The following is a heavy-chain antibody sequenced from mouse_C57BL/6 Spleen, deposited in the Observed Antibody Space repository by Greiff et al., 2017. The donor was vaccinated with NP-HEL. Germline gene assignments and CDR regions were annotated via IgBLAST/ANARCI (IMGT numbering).Heavy chain of an antibody. V-gene: IGHV1-55*01. J-gene: IGHJ3*01. CDR1: GYTFTSYW. Sequence: QVQLQQPGAELVKPGASVKMSCKASGYTFTSYWITWVKQRPGQGLEWIGDIYPGSGSTNYNEKFRSKATLTVDTSSSTAYMQHSSLTSEDSAVYYCARGGRSIWFAYWGQGTLVTVAA. CDR2: IYPGSGST. CDR3: ARGGRSIWFAY. D-gene: IGHD1-1*01.